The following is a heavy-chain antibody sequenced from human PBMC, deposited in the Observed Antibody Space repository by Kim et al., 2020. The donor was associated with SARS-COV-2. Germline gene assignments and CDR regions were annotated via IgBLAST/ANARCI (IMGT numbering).Heavy chain of an antibody. J-gene: IGHJ3*02. D-gene: IGHD1-7*01. V-gene: IGHV3-20*01. CDR2: INWNGGST. CDR1: GFTFDAYG. Sequence: GGSLRLSCAASGFTFDAYGMSWVRQAPGKGLEWVSFINWNGGSTGYADSVQGRFTISRDNAKNSLYLQMNSLRGEDTALYHCARGVTGTTSAFDIWGQGTMVTVSS. CDR3: ARGVTGTTSAFDI.